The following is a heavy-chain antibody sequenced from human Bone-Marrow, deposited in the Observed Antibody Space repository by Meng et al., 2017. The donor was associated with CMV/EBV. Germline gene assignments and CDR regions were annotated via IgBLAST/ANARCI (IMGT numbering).Heavy chain of an antibody. Sequence: SGFSLSTPGGGVGWIRQPPGKALEWLATIYWDDDKRFSPSLRSRLTITKDTSKNQVVLTMTNMDPVDTATYYCAHRPEAALGLGYFDHWGQGTLVTVSS. J-gene: IGHJ4*02. CDR3: AHRPEAALGLGYFDH. CDR2: IYWDDDK. D-gene: IGHD6-6*01. CDR1: GFSLSTPGGG. V-gene: IGHV2-5*02.